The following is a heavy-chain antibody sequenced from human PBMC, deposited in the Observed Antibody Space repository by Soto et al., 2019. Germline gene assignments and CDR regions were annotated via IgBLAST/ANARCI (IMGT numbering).Heavy chain of an antibody. Sequence: VGSLRLSCAASGFTFSDYYMSWIRQAPGKGLEWVSYIYNSGKTIYYADSVKGRFTISRDNSKNTLYLQMHSLRAEDTAVYYCARTLRAYSGYPDYWGQGTLVTVSS. V-gene: IGHV3-11*01. CDR1: GFTFSDYY. CDR2: IYNSGKTI. D-gene: IGHD5-12*01. J-gene: IGHJ4*02. CDR3: ARTLRAYSGYPDY.